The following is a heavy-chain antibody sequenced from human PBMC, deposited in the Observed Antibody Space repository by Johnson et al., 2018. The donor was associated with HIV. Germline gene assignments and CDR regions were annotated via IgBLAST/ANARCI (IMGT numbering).Heavy chain of an antibody. CDR1: ESTFSSYW. D-gene: IGHD3-22*01. J-gene: IGHJ3*02. CDR3: AREWLYDALDI. V-gene: IGHV3-7*01. CDR2: IRQDGSEK. Sequence: VQLVESGGGLVQPGRSLRLSRAASESTFSSYWMNWLRQAPGKGLEWVANIRQDGSEKYYVGSVKGRFTVSRDNARKSLYLQMNSLRAEDTAVYYCAREWLYDALDIWGQGTMVTVSS.